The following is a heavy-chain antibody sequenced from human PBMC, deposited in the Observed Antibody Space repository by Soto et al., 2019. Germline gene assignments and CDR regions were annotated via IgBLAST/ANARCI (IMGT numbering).Heavy chain of an antibody. CDR1: GGSISSSSYY. Sequence: SETLSLTCTVSGGSISSSSYYWDWIRQPPGKGLEWIGSIYYSGSTYYNPSLKSRVTISVDTSKNQFSLKLSSVTAADTAVYYCARLLRYSGYEYYFDYWGQGTLVTVSS. CDR2: IYYSGST. J-gene: IGHJ4*02. V-gene: IGHV4-39*01. CDR3: ARLLRYSGYEYYFDY. D-gene: IGHD5-12*01.